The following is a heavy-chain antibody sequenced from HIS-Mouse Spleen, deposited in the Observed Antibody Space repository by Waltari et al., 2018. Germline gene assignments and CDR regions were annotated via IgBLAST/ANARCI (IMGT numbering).Heavy chain of an antibody. CDR3: AREIPYSSSWYDWYFDL. CDR2: IYSSGST. CDR1: GDYITSSLNY. Sequence: QLQLQESGPGLVKPSETLSLTCTVSGDYITSSLNYWDCIRQPPGKGLEWIGSIYSSGSTYYNPSLKSRVTISVDTSKNQFSLKLSSVTAAHTAVYYCAREIPYSSSWYDWYFDLWGRGTLVTVSS. D-gene: IGHD6-13*01. V-gene: IGHV4-39*07. J-gene: IGHJ2*01.